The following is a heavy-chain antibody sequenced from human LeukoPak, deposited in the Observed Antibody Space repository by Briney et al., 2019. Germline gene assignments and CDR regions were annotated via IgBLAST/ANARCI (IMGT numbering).Heavy chain of an antibody. Sequence: GRSLRLSCAASGFTFSSYGIHWVRQAPGKGLEWVAVIWSDGSNKDYADSVKGRFTISRDNSKNTLYLQMNSLRAEDTAVYYCARCLGGGGSHGPFDYWGKGTLVTVSS. J-gene: IGHJ4*02. CDR2: IWSDGSNK. D-gene: IGHD5-18*01. CDR3: ARCLGGGGSHGPFDY. V-gene: IGHV3-33*01. CDR1: GFTFSSYG.